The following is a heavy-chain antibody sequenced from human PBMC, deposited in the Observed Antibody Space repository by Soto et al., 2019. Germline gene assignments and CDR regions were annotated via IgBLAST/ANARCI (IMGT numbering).Heavy chain of an antibody. Sequence: EVRLEESGGGFVQPGGALRLSCVFSGLTSSGIELNWVRQAAGKGLEWLSYISASGDTVDYIDSVRGRFTISRDNAKQSLFLQMSALRVEDTAVYYCAGLSVTGGVDVWGQGTTVTVAS. CDR1: GLTSSGIE. D-gene: IGHD2-21*02. CDR3: AGLSVTGGVDV. CDR2: ISASGDTV. V-gene: IGHV3-48*03. J-gene: IGHJ6*02.